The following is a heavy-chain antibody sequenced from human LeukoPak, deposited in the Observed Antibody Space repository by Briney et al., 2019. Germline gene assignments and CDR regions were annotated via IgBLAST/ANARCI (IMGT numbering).Heavy chain of an antibody. CDR1: GYTFTGYY. V-gene: IGHV1-2*02. CDR3: AKLNLGYCSSTSCLHDAFDI. Sequence: ASVKVSCKASGYTFTGYYMHWVRQAPGQGLEWMGWINPNSGGTNYAQKFQGRVTMTRDTSISTAYMELSGLRSDDTAVYYCAKLNLGYCSSTSCLHDAFDIWGQGTMVTVSS. D-gene: IGHD2-2*01. CDR2: INPNSGGT. J-gene: IGHJ3*02.